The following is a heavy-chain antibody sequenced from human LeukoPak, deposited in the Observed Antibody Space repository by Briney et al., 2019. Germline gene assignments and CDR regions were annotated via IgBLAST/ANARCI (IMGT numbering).Heavy chain of an antibody. CDR2: IYNRGST. CDR1: GASMKNYY. D-gene: IGHD6-13*01. Sequence: SETLSLTCTVSGASMKNYYGNGMRQPPGKGLEWIGHIYNRGSTKYNPSLQSRVTISVDTSKHQFSLKLSSVTAADTAVYYCARALEEGVFDIWGRGTLVTVSS. V-gene: IGHV4-59*12. CDR3: ARALEEGVFDI. J-gene: IGHJ2*01.